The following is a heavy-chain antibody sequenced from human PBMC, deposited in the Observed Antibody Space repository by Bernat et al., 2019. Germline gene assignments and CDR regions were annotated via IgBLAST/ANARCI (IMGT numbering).Heavy chain of an antibody. CDR1: GGSISSSSYY. CDR3: ARDQGSSFGGY. D-gene: IGHD6-13*01. V-gene: IGHV4-39*02. CDR2: IYYSGST. Sequence: QLQLQESGPGLVKPSETLSLTCTVSGGSISSSSYYWGWIRQPPGKGLEWIGSIYYSGSTYYNPSLKSRVTISVDTSKNQFSLKLSSVTAADTAVYYCARDQGSSFGGYWGQGTLVTVSS. J-gene: IGHJ4*02.